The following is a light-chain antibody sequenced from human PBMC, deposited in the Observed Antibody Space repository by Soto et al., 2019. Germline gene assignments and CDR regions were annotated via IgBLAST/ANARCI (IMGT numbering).Light chain of an antibody. Sequence: DIVMTQSPLSLPVTPGEPASISCRSSQSLLHFNGNKYLNWYLQKSGQPPHLLIYLGSSRASGVPDRFSGSGSGTDFTLNISRVESEDVGVYYCMQVLQTPLTFVQGTRLEIK. CDR2: LGS. CDR1: QSLLHFNGNKY. CDR3: MQVLQTPLT. J-gene: IGKJ5*01. V-gene: IGKV2-28*01.